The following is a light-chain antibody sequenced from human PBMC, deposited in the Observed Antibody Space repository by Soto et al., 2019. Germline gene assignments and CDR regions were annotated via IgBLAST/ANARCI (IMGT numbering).Light chain of an antibody. CDR3: SSYAGSNSLI. Sequence: QSALTQPPSASGSLGQSVTISCTGTSSDVGGYNHVSWYQQHPGKAPKLLIYDVSHRPSGVPDRFSGSKSGNTASLTVSGLQGYHWVEYYCSSYAGSNSLIFGTGTKLTVL. V-gene: IGLV2-8*01. J-gene: IGLJ1*01. CDR1: SSDVGGYNH. CDR2: DVS.